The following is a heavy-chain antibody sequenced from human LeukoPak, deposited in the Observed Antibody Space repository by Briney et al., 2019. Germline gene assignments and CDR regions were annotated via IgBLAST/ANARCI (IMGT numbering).Heavy chain of an antibody. CDR2: ISGDGSTT. D-gene: IGHD3-10*01. J-gene: IGHJ4*02. CDR3: ARGGSPFY. Sequence: PGGSLRLSCAASGFTFGGSWMHWVRQVPGKGLEWVSRISGDGSTTTYADSVKGQFTISRDNAKNTLYLQMNSLRAEDAAVYYCARGGSPFYWGQGSRVTVSS. V-gene: IGHV3-74*01. CDR1: GFTFGGSW.